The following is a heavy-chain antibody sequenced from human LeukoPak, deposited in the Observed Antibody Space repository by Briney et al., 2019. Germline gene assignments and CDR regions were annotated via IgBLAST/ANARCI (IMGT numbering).Heavy chain of an antibody. CDR2: VSGSGGST. V-gene: IGHV3-23*01. Sequence: GGSLRLYCAASGFTFSSYAMSWVRQAPGKGLEWVSAVSGSGGSTYYADSVKGRFTTSRDNSKNTLYLQMNSLRAEDTAVYYCAKDLSLWFGDAFDIWGQGTMVTVSS. D-gene: IGHD3-10*01. J-gene: IGHJ3*02. CDR3: AKDLSLWFGDAFDI. CDR1: GFTFSSYA.